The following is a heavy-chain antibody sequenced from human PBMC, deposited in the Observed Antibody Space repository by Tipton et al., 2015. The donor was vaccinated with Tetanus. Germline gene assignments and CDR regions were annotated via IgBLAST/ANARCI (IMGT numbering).Heavy chain of an antibody. J-gene: IGHJ4*02. D-gene: IGHD3-10*01. CDR2: IKQDGNEK. V-gene: IGHV3-7*01. Sequence: SLRLSCAASGFDFRSDWMTWVRQAPGKGLEWVANIKQDGNEKYHVDSVKGRFTLSRDNAKNSLYLQMNSLRAEDTAVYYCAREGSGQDFDYWGRGTLVTVSS. CDR3: AREGSGQDFDY. CDR1: GFDFRSDW.